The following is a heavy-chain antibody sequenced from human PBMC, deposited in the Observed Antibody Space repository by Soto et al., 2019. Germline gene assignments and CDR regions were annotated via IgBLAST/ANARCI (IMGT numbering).Heavy chain of an antibody. Sequence: QVQLVESGGGVVQPGRSLRLSCAASGFTFRSYGMHWVRQAPAKGLEWVAVISYDGSNKYYADSVKARFTISRDNSKNTLYLQMNSLRAEDTAVYYCAKGGVGSTSNAFDIWGQGTMVTVSS. J-gene: IGHJ3*02. V-gene: IGHV3-30*18. CDR2: ISYDGSNK. CDR1: GFTFRSYG. CDR3: AKGGVGSTSNAFDI. D-gene: IGHD1-26*01.